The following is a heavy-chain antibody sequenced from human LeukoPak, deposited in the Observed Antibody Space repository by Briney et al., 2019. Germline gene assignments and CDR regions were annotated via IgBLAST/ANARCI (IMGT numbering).Heavy chain of an antibody. D-gene: IGHD3-22*01. J-gene: IGHJ3*02. CDR1: GYTFTGYY. V-gene: IGHV1-2*06. Sequence: GASVKVSCKASGYTFTGYYMHWVRQAPGQGLEWMGRINPNSGGTNYAQKFQGRVTMTRDTSISTAYMELSRPRSDDTAVYYCARGYYDSSGYYYAIDIWGQGTMVTVSS. CDR2: INPNSGGT. CDR3: ARGYYDSSGYYYAIDI.